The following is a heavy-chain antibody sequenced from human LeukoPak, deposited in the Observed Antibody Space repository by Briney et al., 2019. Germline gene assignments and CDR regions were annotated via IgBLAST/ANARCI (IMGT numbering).Heavy chain of an antibody. CDR2: IYYTGSS. V-gene: IGHV4-59*01. Sequence: SETLSLTCTVSGDSISSSYWSWIRQPPGKGLEWIGYIYYTGSSYYNPSLKSRATTSIEMSKNQFSLKLSSVTAADTAVYYCAGYGSGSYYKAFDFWGQGILVTVSS. CDR3: AGYGSGSYYKAFDF. CDR1: GDSISSSY. J-gene: IGHJ4*02. D-gene: IGHD3-10*01.